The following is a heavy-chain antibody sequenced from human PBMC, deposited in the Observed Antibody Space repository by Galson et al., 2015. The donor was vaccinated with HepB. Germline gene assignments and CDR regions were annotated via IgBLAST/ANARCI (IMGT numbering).Heavy chain of an antibody. D-gene: IGHD6-19*01. V-gene: IGHV4-30-4*07. CDR1: GSSISSGGYA. CDR3: ARGLRSAWFVDWFDP. J-gene: IGHJ5*02. Sequence: TLSPTCAVPGSSISSGGYAWSWIRRPPGKGLEYIGYVYYRGTTYYNPSLKSRLTISVDVSKNQFSLKLSSVTAADTAVYYCARGLRSAWFVDWFDPWGQGTLVTVSS. CDR2: VYYRGTT.